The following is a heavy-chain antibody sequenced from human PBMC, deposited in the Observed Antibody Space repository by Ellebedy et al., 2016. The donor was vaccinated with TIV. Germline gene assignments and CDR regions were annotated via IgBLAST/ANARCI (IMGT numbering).Heavy chain of an antibody. D-gene: IGHD2-2*02. CDR3: ARAIIVVVPAAIREMDYFDY. CDR2: INHSGST. CDR1: GGSISSSSYY. Sequence: SETLSLXXTVSGGSISSSSYYWGWIRQPPGKGLEWIGEINHSGSTNYNPSLKSRVTISVDTSKNQFSLKLSSVTAADTAVYYCARAIIVVVPAAIREMDYFDYWGQGTLVTVSS. J-gene: IGHJ4*02. V-gene: IGHV4-39*07.